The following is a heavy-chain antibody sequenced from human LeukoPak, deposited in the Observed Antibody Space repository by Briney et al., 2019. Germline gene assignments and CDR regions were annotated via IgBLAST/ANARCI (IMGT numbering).Heavy chain of an antibody. CDR3: ARWGESEWAFAS. J-gene: IGHJ4*02. CDR2: FTLSGTT. V-gene: IGHV4-59*08. D-gene: IGHD2-21*01. CDR1: GAYVTTYS. Sequence: NSSETLSLTCIVSGAYVTTYSWNWIRQSPGKGLEWIGYFTLSGTTSYSSSLKSRVTISRDTSKNQLSLKLTSVTAADTAVYYCARWGESEWAFASWGQGTLVTVSS.